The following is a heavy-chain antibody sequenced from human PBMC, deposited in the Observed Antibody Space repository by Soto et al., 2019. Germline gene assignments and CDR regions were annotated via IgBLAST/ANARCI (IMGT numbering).Heavy chain of an antibody. J-gene: IGHJ6*02. CDR1: GFAFSTYW. CDR2: IKFDGSST. CDR3: ARGAKNVYAMDV. D-gene: IGHD3-16*01. Sequence: PGGSLRLSCAASGFAFSTYWMHWVRQAPGKGLLWVSRIKFDGSSTYYGDSVKGRFTISRDDAKNTLFLQMNGLRVDDTAVYYCARGAKNVYAMDVRGQGTTVTVSS. V-gene: IGHV3-74*01.